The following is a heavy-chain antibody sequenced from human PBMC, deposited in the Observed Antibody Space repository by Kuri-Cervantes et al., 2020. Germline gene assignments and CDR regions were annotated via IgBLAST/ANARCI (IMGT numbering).Heavy chain of an antibody. CDR3: ARDRYYYDSSGYYFANYYYYYGMDV. CDR2: IYYSGST. Sequence: SETLSLTCTVSGGSISSYYLSWIRQPPGKGLEWIGYIYYSGSTYYNPSLKSRVIITVDTSKNQFSLKLSSVTAADTAVYYCARDRYYYDSSGYYFANYYYYYGMDVWGQGTTVTVSS. D-gene: IGHD3-22*01. V-gene: IGHV4-59*06. J-gene: IGHJ6*02. CDR1: GGSISSYY.